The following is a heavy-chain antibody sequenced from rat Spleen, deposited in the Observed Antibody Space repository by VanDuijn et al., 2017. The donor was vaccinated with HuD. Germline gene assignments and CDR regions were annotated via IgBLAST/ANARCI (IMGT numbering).Heavy chain of an antibody. V-gene: IGHV2-1*01. CDR1: GFSLTDNS. D-gene: IGHD1-6*01. Sequence: QVQLKESGPGLVQPSQTLSLTCTVSGFSLTDNSVHWVRQPPGKGLEWMGGIWDDETTDYNPALKSRLSISRDISKSQVFLRMNSLQTEDTATYYCARDAGILRYWGQGVMVTVSS. CDR3: ARDAGILRY. J-gene: IGHJ2*01. CDR2: IWDDETT.